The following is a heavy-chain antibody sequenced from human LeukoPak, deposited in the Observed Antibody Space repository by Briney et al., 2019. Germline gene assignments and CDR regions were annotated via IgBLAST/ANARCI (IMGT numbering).Heavy chain of an antibody. V-gene: IGHV3-23*01. Sequence: GGSLRRSCAASGFTFSSYGMGWVRQAPGKGLEWVSIISGSGGSTYYADSVKGRFTISRDNSKNTLYLQMNSLRAEDTAIYYCAKFPSTVPTNYFDYWGQGTLVTVSS. D-gene: IGHD2-2*01. J-gene: IGHJ4*02. CDR1: GFTFSSYG. CDR2: ISGSGGST. CDR3: AKFPSTVPTNYFDY.